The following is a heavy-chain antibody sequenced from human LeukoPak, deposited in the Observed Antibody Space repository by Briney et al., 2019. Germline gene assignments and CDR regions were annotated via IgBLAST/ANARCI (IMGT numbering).Heavy chain of an antibody. Sequence: PGGSLGLSCAASGFTFSSYSMHWVRQAPGKGLEWVGGIRQDGSDQYYADSVKGQFTISRDNSKNTLYLQMNSLRADDTALYYCARETQQRQLSNPFEIWGQGTVVTVFS. J-gene: IGHJ3*02. D-gene: IGHD6-13*01. CDR2: IRQDGSDQ. V-gene: IGHV3-30*04. CDR1: GFTFSSYS. CDR3: ARETQQRQLSNPFEI.